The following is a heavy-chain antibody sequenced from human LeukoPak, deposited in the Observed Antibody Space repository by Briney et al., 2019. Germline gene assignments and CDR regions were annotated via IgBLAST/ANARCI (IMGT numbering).Heavy chain of an antibody. V-gene: IGHV4-39*01. CDR2: IYYSGST. CDR3: ARRLPAPMKGWFDP. Sequence: SETLSLTCTVSGGSISSSNYYWVWIRQPPGKGLEWIGSIYYSGSTYYNPSLKSRVTISVDTSKNQFSLNLNSVTAADTAVYYCARRLPAPMKGWFDPWGQGTLVTVSS. CDR1: GGSISSSNYY. J-gene: IGHJ5*02. D-gene: IGHD3-22*01.